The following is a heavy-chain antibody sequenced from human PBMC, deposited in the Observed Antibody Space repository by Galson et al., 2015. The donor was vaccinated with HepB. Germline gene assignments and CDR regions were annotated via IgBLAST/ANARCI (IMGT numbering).Heavy chain of an antibody. J-gene: IGHJ4*02. CDR3: AKDMQATY. CDR1: GFTFSSAA. CDR2: ISSSGDST. Sequence: LRLSCAASGFTFSSAAMTWVRQAPGKGLEWVSLISSSGDSTYYADSVKGRFTISRDDSKNTLYLHMNNLRAEDTAVYYCAKDMQATYWGQGTQVTVSS. D-gene: IGHD2-2*01. V-gene: IGHV3-23*01.